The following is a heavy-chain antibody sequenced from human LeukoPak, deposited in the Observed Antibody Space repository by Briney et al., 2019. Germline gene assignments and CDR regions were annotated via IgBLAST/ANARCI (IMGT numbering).Heavy chain of an antibody. CDR3: ARGKLGSGWIFDY. Sequence: PGGSLRLSCAASGFTFSSNWMSWVRQAPGKGLEWVASIKQDETARFYVDSVKGRFTISRDNAKNSMYLQMNSLRGDDTAVYYCARGKLGSGWIFDYWGQGTLVTVSS. J-gene: IGHJ4*02. V-gene: IGHV3-7*04. CDR2: IKQDETAR. CDR1: GFTFSSNW. D-gene: IGHD6-19*01.